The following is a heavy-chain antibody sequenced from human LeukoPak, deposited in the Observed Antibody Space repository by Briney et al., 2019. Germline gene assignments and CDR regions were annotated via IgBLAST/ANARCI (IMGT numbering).Heavy chain of an antibody. J-gene: IGHJ6*02. D-gene: IGHD6-19*01. Sequence: SETLSLTCTVSGVSVSSGSYYWSWIRQPPGKGLEWIGDIYYSGSTNYNPSLKSRVTISVDTSKNQFSLKLSSVTAADTAVYYCARDSSGWYYYYYGMDVWGQGTTVTVSS. CDR3: ARDSSGWYYYYYGMDV. CDR2: IYYSGST. V-gene: IGHV4-61*01. CDR1: GVSVSSGSYY.